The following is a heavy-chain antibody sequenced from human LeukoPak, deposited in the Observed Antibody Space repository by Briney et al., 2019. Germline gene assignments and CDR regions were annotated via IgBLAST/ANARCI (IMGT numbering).Heavy chain of an antibody. CDR3: ARHNTRFLERLPALGY. J-gene: IGHJ4*02. D-gene: IGHD3-3*01. V-gene: IGHV3-30*02. Sequence: GGSLRLSCAASGFTFNGYAMHWLRRAPGKGLEWVAFIRHDGSNEYYADSVKDRFIISRDRSTSTVYLQMKSLRPEDTAVYFCARHNTRFLERLPALGYWGQGTLVSVSS. CDR1: GFTFNGYA. CDR2: IRHDGSNE.